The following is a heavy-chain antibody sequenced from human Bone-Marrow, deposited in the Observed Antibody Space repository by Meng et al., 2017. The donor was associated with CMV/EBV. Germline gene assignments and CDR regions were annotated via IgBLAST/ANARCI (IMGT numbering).Heavy chain of an antibody. D-gene: IGHD1-26*01. V-gene: IGHV4-34*01. Sequence: SETLSLTCAVYGGSFSGYYWSWIRQPPGKGLEWIGEINHSGSTNYNPSLKSRVTISVDTSKNQFSLKLSSVTAADTAVYHCARGRGYSGSRFDYWGQGTLVTVSS. J-gene: IGHJ4*02. CDR3: ARGRGYSGSRFDY. CDR2: INHSGST. CDR1: GGSFSGYY.